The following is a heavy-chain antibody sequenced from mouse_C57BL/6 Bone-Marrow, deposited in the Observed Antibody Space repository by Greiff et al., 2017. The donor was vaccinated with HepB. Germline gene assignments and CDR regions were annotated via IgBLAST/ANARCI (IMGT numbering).Heavy chain of an antibody. V-gene: IGHV1-81*01. D-gene: IGHD1-1*01. CDR3: ARGGGLTTTVVEGWYFDV. CDR2: IYPRSGNT. Sequence: QVQLQQSGAELARPGASVKLSCKASGYTFTSYGISWVKQRTGQGLEWIGEIYPRSGNTYYNEKFKGKATLTADKSSSTAYMELRSLTSEDSAVYCCARGGGLTTTVVEGWYFDVWGTGTTVTVSS. CDR1: GYTFTSYG. J-gene: IGHJ1*03.